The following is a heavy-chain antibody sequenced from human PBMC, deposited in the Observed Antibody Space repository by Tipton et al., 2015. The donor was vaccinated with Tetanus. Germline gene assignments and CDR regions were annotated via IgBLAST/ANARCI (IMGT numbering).Heavy chain of an antibody. Sequence: SLRLSCAASGFTFSSYGMHWVRQEPGKGLEWVTGISYDGSNKYYADSVKSRFTISRDNSKNTLYLQLNSLRAEDTAAYYCAKEAVGPRGDFDIWGQGTLVTVSS. D-gene: IGHD3-9*01. CDR1: GFTFSSYG. V-gene: IGHV3-30*18. CDR2: ISYDGSNK. CDR3: AKEAVGPRGDFDI. J-gene: IGHJ1*01.